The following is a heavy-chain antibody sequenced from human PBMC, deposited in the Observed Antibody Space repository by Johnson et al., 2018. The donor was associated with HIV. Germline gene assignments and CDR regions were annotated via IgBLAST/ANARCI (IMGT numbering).Heavy chain of an antibody. V-gene: IGHV3-30-3*01. CDR2: ISYDGSNK. CDR1: GFTFSSYV. Sequence: QVQLVESGGGVVQPGRSLRLSCAASGFTFSSYVMHWVRQAPGKGLEWVAVISYDGSNKYYADSVKGRFTISRDNSKNTLYLQMNSLRAEDTAVYYCARQNLRAFDIWGQGTMVTVSS. J-gene: IGHJ3*02. CDR3: ARQNLRAFDI.